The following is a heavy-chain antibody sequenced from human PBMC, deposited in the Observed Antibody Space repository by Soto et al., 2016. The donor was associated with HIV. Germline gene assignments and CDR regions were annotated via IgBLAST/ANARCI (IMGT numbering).Heavy chain of an antibody. D-gene: IGHD3-22*01. J-gene: IGHJ6*01. CDR2: IYSGGNT. V-gene: IGHV3-66*01. CDR3: MRDENYYEAYGMDV. Sequence: EVQLVESGGGLVQPGGSLRLSCTASGFTVSTNYMSWVRQAPGKGLEWVSIIYSGGNTYYADSVKGRFTISRDNSKNTLYLQMDSLRAEDTAVYYCMRDENYYEAYGMDVWGPRDHGHRLL. CDR1: GFTVSTNY.